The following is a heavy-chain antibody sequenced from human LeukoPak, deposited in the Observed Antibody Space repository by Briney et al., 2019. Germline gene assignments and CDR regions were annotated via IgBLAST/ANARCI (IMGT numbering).Heavy chain of an antibody. J-gene: IGHJ6*03. Sequence: PSETLSLTCTVSGGSISSGSYYWSWIRQPAGKGLEWIRRIYTSGSTNYNPSLKSRVTISVDTSKNQFSLKLSSVTAADTAVYYCARGGTGAAAGNYYYYYYMDVWGKGTTVTISS. V-gene: IGHV4-61*02. D-gene: IGHD6-13*01. CDR3: ARGGTGAAAGNYYYYYYMDV. CDR1: GGSISSGSYY. CDR2: IYTSGST.